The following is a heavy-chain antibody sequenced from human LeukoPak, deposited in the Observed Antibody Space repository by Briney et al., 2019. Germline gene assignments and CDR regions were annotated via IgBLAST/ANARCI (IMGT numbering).Heavy chain of an antibody. CDR1: GYTFTSYD. J-gene: IGHJ4*02. D-gene: IGHD5-12*01. Sequence: ASVKVSCKASGYTFTSYDINWVRQATGQGLEWMGWMNPNSGNTGYAQKFQGRVTMTEDTSTDTAYMELTSLTSEDTAVYYCATSRNEASELSVSSGYEFDNWGQGTLVTVSS. V-gene: IGHV1-8*01. CDR2: MNPNSGNT. CDR3: ATSRNEASELSVSSGYEFDN.